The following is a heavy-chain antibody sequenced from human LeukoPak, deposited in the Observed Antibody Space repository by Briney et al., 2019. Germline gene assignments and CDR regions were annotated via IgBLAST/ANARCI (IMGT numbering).Heavy chain of an antibody. V-gene: IGHV3-30-3*01. CDR1: GFTFSSYA. D-gene: IGHD3-16*01. CDR3: ATGLTLGGVTQIPQLYGFDY. J-gene: IGHJ4*02. CDR2: ISYDGGNK. Sequence: GGSLRLSCAASGFTFSSYAMHWVRQAPGKGLEWVAVISYDGGNKYYADSVKGRFTISRDNSKNTLYLQMNSLRAEDTAVYYCATGLTLGGVTQIPQLYGFDYWGQGTLVTVSS.